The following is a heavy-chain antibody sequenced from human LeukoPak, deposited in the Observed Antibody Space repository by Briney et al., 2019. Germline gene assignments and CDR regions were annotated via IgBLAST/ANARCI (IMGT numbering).Heavy chain of an antibody. J-gene: IGHJ4*02. Sequence: PGESLRLSCAASGFTFSSYWMHWVRQAPGKGLVWVSRVNPQGSGSSYADSVKGRFTISRDNAKNTLYLQVNSLRAEDTALYYCTRSRNSGTYIDYWGQGTLVTVSS. CDR1: GFTFSSYW. CDR3: TRSRNSGTYIDY. D-gene: IGHD1-26*01. CDR2: VNPQGSGS. V-gene: IGHV3-74*01.